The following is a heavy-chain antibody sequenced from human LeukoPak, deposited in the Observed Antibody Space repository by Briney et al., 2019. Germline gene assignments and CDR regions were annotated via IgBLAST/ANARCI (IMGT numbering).Heavy chain of an antibody. D-gene: IGHD3-9*01. Sequence: SETLSLTCTVSGGSISSSSYYWGWLRQPPGKGLEWIGSIYYSGSTYYNPSLKSRVTISVDTSKNQFSLKLSSVTAADTAVYYCARDYDILTGRDGANWFDPWGQGTLVTVSS. CDR2: IYYSGST. V-gene: IGHV4-39*07. J-gene: IGHJ5*02. CDR3: ARDYDILTGRDGANWFDP. CDR1: GGSISSSSYY.